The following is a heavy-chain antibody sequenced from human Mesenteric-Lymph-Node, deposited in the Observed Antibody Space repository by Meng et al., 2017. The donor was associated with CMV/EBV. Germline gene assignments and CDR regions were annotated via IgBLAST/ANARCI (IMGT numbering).Heavy chain of an antibody. J-gene: IGHJ4*02. Sequence: WGSLRLSCAASGFTFTTYGMNWVRQAPGKGLEWVTFIRFDGSSKYYADSVKARFTISRDNSRHTLYLQMNTLTPEDTAVSYFARSYDSIGSYYEASDYWGQGTLVTVSS. CDR2: IRFDGSSK. CDR3: ARSYDSIGSYYEASDY. D-gene: IGHD3-22*01. CDR1: GFTFTTYG. V-gene: IGHV3-30*02.